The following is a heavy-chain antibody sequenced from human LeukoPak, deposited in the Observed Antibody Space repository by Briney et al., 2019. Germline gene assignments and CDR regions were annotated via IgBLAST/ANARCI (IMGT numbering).Heavy chain of an antibody. V-gene: IGHV3-7*01. CDR2: IKQDGSEK. CDR3: AREDGGAVAQYCYYGMDV. D-gene: IGHD6-19*01. Sequence: GGSLRLSCAASGFTFSSYWMSWVRQAPGKGLEWVANIKQDGSEKYYVDSVKGRFTISRDNAKNSLYLQMNSLRAEDTAVYYCAREDGGAVAQYCYYGMDVWGQGTTVTVSS. CDR1: GFTFSSYW. J-gene: IGHJ6*02.